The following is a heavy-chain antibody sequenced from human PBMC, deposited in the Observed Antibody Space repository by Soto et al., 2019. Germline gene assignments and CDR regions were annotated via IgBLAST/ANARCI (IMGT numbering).Heavy chain of an antibody. CDR1: GFTFSSYW. CDR2: IKQDGSEK. D-gene: IGHD2-15*01. Sequence: EVQLVESGGGLVQPGGSLRLSCAASGFTFSSYWMSWVRQAPGKGLEWVANIKQDGSEKYYVDSVKGRFTISRDNAKNSLYLQMNSLRAEDTAVYYCARDGRYCSGGSCYSAVCYYGMDVWGQGTTVPVSS. CDR3: ARDGRYCSGGSCYSAVCYYGMDV. V-gene: IGHV3-7*01. J-gene: IGHJ6*02.